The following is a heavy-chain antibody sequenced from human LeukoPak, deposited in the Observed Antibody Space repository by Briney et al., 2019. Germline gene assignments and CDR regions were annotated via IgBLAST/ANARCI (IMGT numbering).Heavy chain of an antibody. Sequence: PGGSLRLSCAASGFTFSNAWMSWVRQAPGKGLEWVGRIKSKTDGGTTDYAAPVKGRFTISRDDSKNTLYLQMNSLKNEDTAVYYCPTDLVGATQFDYWGQGTLVTVSS. CDR2: IKSKTDGGTT. CDR1: GFTFSNAW. V-gene: IGHV3-15*01. D-gene: IGHD1-26*01. CDR3: PTDLVGATQFDY. J-gene: IGHJ4*02.